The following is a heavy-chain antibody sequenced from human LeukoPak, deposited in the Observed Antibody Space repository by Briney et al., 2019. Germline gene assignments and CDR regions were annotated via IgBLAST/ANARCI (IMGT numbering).Heavy chain of an antibody. CDR3: AKDPPIVVVPAASDWFDP. Sequence: GGSLRLSCAASGITFSSYAMIWVRQAPGKGLEWVSAIRGSGGSTYYSDSVKGRFTISRDNSKNTLYLQMNSLRAEDTAVYYCAKDPPIVVVPAASDWFDPWGQGTLVTVSS. D-gene: IGHD2-2*01. V-gene: IGHV3-23*01. CDR2: IRGSGGST. J-gene: IGHJ5*02. CDR1: GITFSSYA.